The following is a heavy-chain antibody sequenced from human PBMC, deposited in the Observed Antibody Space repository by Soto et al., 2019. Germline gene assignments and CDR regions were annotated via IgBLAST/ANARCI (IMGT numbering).Heavy chain of an antibody. Sequence: SETLSLTCTVSGGSISSSSYYWGWIRQPPGKGLEWIGSIYYSGSTNYNPSLKSRVTISVDTSKNRFSLKLSSVTAAYTAVYYCAVTYYYDSSGYLPDYWGQGTLVTVSS. V-gene: IGHV4-39*07. CDR2: IYYSGST. J-gene: IGHJ4*02. D-gene: IGHD3-22*01. CDR1: GGSISSSSYY. CDR3: AVTYYYDSSGYLPDY.